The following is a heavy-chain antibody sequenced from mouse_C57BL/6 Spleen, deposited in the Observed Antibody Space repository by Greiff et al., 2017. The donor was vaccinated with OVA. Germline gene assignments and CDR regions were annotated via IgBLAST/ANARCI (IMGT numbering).Heavy chain of an antibody. D-gene: IGHD1-1*01. CDR3: ARNEDYYGSSYPFAY. CDR2: IWTGGGT. CDR1: GFSLTSYA. Sequence: VKLMESGPGLVAPSQSLSIPCTVSGFSLTSYAISWVRQPPGKGLEWLGVIWTGGGTNFNSALKSRLSISKDNSKSQVFLKMNRLQTDDTARYYGARNEDYYGSSYPFAYWGQGTLVTVSA. V-gene: IGHV2-9-1*01. J-gene: IGHJ3*01.